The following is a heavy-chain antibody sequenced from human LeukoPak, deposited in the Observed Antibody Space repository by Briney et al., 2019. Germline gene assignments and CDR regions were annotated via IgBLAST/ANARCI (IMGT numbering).Heavy chain of an antibody. CDR2: FDPEDGET. J-gene: IGHJ4*02. V-gene: IGHV1-24*01. CDR3: ATGQYDFWSAPYYFDY. D-gene: IGHD3-3*01. CDR1: GYTLTELS. Sequence: GASVKVSCKVSGYTLTELSMHWVRQAPGKGLEWMGGFDPEDGETIYAQKFQGRVTMTEDTSTDTAYMELSSLRSEDTAVYYCATGQYDFWSAPYYFDYWGQGTLVTVSS.